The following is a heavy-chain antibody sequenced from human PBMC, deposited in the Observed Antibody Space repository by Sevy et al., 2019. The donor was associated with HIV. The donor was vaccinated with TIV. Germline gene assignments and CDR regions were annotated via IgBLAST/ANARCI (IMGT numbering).Heavy chain of an antibody. D-gene: IGHD6-13*01. CDR2: IRSKAYGGTT. J-gene: IGHJ4*02. V-gene: IGHV3-49*03. Sequence: GGSLRLSCTASGFTSGDYAMSWFRQAPGKRLEWVGFIRSKAYGGTTEYAASVKGRFTIPRDDSKSIDYLQMNSLKTEDTAVYYCTSDLESSSAAGDWGQGTLVTVSS. CDR1: GFTSGDYA. CDR3: TSDLESSSAAGD.